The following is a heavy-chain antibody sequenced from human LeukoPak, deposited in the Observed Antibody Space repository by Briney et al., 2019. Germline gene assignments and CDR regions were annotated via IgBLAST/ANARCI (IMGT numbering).Heavy chain of an antibody. CDR3: ARGGIRIVGATTDLDY. CDR1: GYTFTSYD. CDR2: MNPNSGNT. D-gene: IGHD1-26*01. V-gene: IGHV1-8*01. J-gene: IGHJ4*02. Sequence: APVKVSCKASGYTFTSYDINWVRQATGQGLEWMGWMNPNSGNTGYAQKFQGRVTMTRNTSISTAYMELSSLRSEDTAVYYCARGGIRIVGATTDLDYWGQGTLVTVSS.